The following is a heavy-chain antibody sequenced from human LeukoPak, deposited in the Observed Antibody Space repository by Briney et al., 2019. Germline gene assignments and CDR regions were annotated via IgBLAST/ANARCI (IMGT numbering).Heavy chain of an antibody. CDR3: ARDEQLGYYMGV. CDR2: MNPNSGNT. D-gene: IGHD6-13*01. V-gene: IGHV1-8*03. CDR1: GYTFTSYD. J-gene: IGHJ6*03. Sequence: ASVKVSCKASGYTFTSYDINWVRQATGQGPEWMGWMNPNSGNTGYAQKFQGRVTITRNTSISTAYMELSSLRSEDTAVYYCARDEQLGYYMGVWGKGTTVTVSS.